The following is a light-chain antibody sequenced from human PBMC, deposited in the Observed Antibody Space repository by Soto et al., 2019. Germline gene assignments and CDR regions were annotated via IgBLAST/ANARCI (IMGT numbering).Light chain of an antibody. V-gene: IGKV3-11*01. J-gene: IGKJ1*01. CDR2: DAS. CDR1: QNIYSF. CDR3: QHRGTCT. Sequence: EFVLTQSPATLSLSPGERATLSCRASQNIYSFLGWYQQKPGQAPRLLIYDASNRANAIPARFGGSGSGTDFPLTISSLAPEDFGIYYCQHRGTCTFCQGTKVESK.